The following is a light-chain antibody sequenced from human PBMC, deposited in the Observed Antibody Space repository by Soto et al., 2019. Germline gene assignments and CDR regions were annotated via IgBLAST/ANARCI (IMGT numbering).Light chain of an antibody. CDR3: LQHNTYPLS. V-gene: IGKV1-17*03. CDR2: GAS. CDR1: QAISHY. J-gene: IGKJ4*01. Sequence: DIQMTQSPSAMSASVGDRVTITCRASQAISHYLAWFHQRPGKVPKRLIYGASTLQSGVPSRFSGSGSGTEFTLTIISLQPEDVGTYYCLQHNTYPLSFGGGTKVDIK.